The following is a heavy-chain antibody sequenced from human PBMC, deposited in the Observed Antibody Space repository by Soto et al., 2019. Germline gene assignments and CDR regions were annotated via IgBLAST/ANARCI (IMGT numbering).Heavy chain of an antibody. CDR1: GYTFTSYG. J-gene: IGHJ1*01. D-gene: IGHD3-22*01. Sequence: QVQLVQSGAEVKEPGASVKVSCKASGYTFTSYGISWVRQAPGQGLEWMGWISAYNGNTNYAQKLQGRVTMTTDTSTSTAYMELSSLRSDDTAVYYCARGGPIYDSSGHYYEYFQHWGQGTLVTVSS. CDR2: ISAYNGNT. CDR3: ARGGPIYDSSGHYYEYFQH. V-gene: IGHV1-18*01.